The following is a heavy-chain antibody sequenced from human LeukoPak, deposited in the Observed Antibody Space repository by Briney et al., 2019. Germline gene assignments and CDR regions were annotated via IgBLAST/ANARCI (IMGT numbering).Heavy chain of an antibody. Sequence: GGSLRLSCAASGFTFSSYEMNWVRQAPGKGLEWLSYISRSGHTIYYADSVKGRFTISRDNAKNSLYLQMNSLRAEDTAVYYCAELGITMIGGVWGKGTTVTISS. CDR2: ISRSGHTI. CDR3: AELGITMIGGV. D-gene: IGHD3-10*02. V-gene: IGHV3-48*03. CDR1: GFTFSSYE. J-gene: IGHJ6*04.